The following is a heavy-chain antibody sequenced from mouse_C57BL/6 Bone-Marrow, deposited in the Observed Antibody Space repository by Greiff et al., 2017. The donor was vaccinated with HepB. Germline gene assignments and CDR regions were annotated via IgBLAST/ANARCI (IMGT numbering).Heavy chain of an antibody. V-gene: IGHV1-9*01. CDR3: ARGEWLLWFAY. CDR1: GYTFTGYW. Sequence: QVQLQQSGAELMKPGASVKLSCKATGYTFTGYWIEWVKQRPGHGLEWIGEILPGSGSTNYNDKFKGKATFTADTSSNTAYMQLSSLTTEDSAIYYCARGEWLLWFAYWGQGTLVTVSA. CDR2: ILPGSGST. D-gene: IGHD2-3*01. J-gene: IGHJ3*01.